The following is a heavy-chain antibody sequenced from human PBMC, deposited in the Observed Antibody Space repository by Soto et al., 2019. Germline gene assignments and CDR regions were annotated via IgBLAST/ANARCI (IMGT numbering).Heavy chain of an antibody. CDR2: VYSTGGV. V-gene: IGHV4-4*07. J-gene: IGHJ6*02. CDR1: GDSIGRFY. D-gene: IGHD1-26*01. CDR3: ARDLSGTGLDI. Sequence: QLQLHESGPGLVKPSETLSLTCNVSGDSIGRFYWSWIRQSAGKGLEWIGRVYSTGGVTYNPALKGRVTISLCRSNNHVSLEMNSVTAADTAVYFCARDLSGTGLDIWGRGTRVSVSS.